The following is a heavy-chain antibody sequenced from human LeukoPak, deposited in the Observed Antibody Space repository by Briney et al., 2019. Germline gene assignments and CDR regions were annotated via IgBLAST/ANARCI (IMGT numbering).Heavy chain of an antibody. CDR3: ARERFLTFDY. D-gene: IGHD3-3*01. CDR2: IYHSGST. J-gene: IGHJ4*02. Sequence: SETLSLTCAVSGGSISSGGYSWSWIRQPPGTGLEWIGYIYHSGSTYYNPSLKSRVTISVDRSKNQFSLKLSSVTAADTAVYYCARERFLTFDYWGQGTLVTVSS. V-gene: IGHV4-30-2*01. CDR1: GGSISSGGYS.